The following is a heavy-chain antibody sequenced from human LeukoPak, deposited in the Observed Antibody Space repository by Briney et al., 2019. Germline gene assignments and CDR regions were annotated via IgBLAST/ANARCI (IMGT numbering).Heavy chain of an antibody. CDR3: VRSGYHYQFDY. V-gene: IGHV1-69*05. CDR1: GCTFSSYA. CDR2: IIPIFGTA. J-gene: IGHJ4*02. D-gene: IGHD5-12*01. Sequence: SVKVSCKASGCTFSSYAISWVRQAPGQGLEWMGRIIPIFGTANYAQNFQGRVSITKDESTNTAYMDRSSVRSEDTAVYYCVRSGYHYQFDYWGQGTLVTVSS.